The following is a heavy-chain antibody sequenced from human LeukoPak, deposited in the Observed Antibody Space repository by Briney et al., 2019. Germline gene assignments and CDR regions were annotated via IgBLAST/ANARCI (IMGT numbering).Heavy chain of an antibody. J-gene: IGHJ4*02. CDR1: GFTFSSYE. CDR2: ISSSGSTI. V-gene: IGHV3-48*03. D-gene: IGHD3-10*01. CDR3: ARDHSYYYGSGSYEDY. Sequence: GGSLRLSCAASGFTFSSYEMNWVRQAPGKGLEWVSYISSSGSTIYYADSVKGRFTISRDNAENSLYLQMNSLRAEDTAVYYCARDHSYYYGSGSYEDYWGQGTLVTVSS.